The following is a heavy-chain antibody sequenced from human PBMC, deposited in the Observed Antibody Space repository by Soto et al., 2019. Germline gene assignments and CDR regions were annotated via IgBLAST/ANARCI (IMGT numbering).Heavy chain of an antibody. CDR2: IYYSGST. D-gene: IGHD6-19*01. CDR3: ARRGSGGIAVAGTSFDY. J-gene: IGHJ4*02. V-gene: IGHV4-39*01. Sequence: SETLSLTCTVSGGSISSSSYYWGWIRQPPGKGLEWIGTIYYSGSTYYNPSLKSRVTISVDTSKNQFSLKLSSVTAADTAVFYCARRGSGGIAVAGTSFDYCGQGTLVTVSS. CDR1: GGSISSSSYY.